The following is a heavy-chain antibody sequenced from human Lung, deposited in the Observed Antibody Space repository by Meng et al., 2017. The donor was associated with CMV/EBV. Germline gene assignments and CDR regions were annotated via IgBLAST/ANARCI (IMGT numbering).Heavy chain of an antibody. CDR3: ARVDYQTNRGRWFDP. CDR2: ISGSRSTI. Sequence: GGSLRLXCAASGFTFSDYYMSWIRQAPGKGLEWVSYISGSRSTIYYGDSVKGRFTISRDNAKNSLYLQMNSLRAEDTAVYYCARVDYQTNRGRWFDPWDQGTXVTVSS. V-gene: IGHV3-11*01. D-gene: IGHD2-2*01. CDR1: GFTFSDYY. J-gene: IGHJ5*02.